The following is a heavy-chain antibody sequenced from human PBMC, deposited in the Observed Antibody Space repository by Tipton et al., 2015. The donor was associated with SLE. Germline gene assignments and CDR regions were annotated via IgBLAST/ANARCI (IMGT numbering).Heavy chain of an antibody. Sequence: TLSLTCTVSGGSISSYYWSWIRQPPGKGLEWIGYIYYSGSTNYNPSLKSRVTISVDTSKNQLSLKLSSVTAADTAVYYCARDRGRAYYDFWSAEGWFDPWGQGTLVTVSS. J-gene: IGHJ5*02. CDR3: ARDRGRAYYDFWSAEGWFDP. CDR2: IYYSGST. CDR1: GGSISSYY. V-gene: IGHV4-59*01. D-gene: IGHD3-3*01.